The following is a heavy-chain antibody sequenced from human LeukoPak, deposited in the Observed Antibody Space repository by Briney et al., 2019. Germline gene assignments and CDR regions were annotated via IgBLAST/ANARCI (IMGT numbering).Heavy chain of an antibody. D-gene: IGHD1-26*01. CDR2: IIDSGIST. J-gene: IGHJ5*01. Sequence: GGSLRLSCAASGFTFNSYAMTWVRQAPEKGLEWVSSIIDSGISTYYGDSVKGRFTISRDNSKNTLYLQMNSLRAEDTAVYYCAKGSRGKYDSWGQGTLVTVYS. V-gene: IGHV3-23*01. CDR3: AKGSRGKYDS. CDR1: GFTFNSYA.